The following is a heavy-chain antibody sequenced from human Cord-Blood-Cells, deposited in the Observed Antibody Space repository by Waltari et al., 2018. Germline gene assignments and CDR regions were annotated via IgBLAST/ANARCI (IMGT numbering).Heavy chain of an antibody. CDR1: GYTFTGYY. D-gene: IGHD2-21*01. J-gene: IGHJ4*02. Sequence: QVQLVQSGAEVKKPGASVKVSCKASGYTFTGYYMHWVRQAPGQGLEWMGWINLNSGGTNYAQKFQGRVTMTRDTSISTAYMELSRLRSDDTAVYYCARGEGVVVIAIDYWGQGTLVTVSS. V-gene: IGHV1-2*02. CDR2: INLNSGGT. CDR3: ARGEGVVVIAIDY.